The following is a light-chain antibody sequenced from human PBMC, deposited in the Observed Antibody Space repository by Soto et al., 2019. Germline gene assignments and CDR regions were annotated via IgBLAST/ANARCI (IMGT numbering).Light chain of an antibody. V-gene: IGKV3-11*01. CDR3: QQRSNWPLT. Sequence: EIVLTQSPATLSLSPGERATLSCRARQSVSSYLAWYQQKPGQAPRLLIYDASNRATGIPARFSGSGSGTDFTLTISGLEPEDFAVYYRQQRSNWPLTFGGGTKVEIK. J-gene: IGKJ4*01. CDR1: QSVSSY. CDR2: DAS.